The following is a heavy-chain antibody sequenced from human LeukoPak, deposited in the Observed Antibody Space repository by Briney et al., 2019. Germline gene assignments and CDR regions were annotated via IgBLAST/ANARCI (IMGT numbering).Heavy chain of an antibody. CDR1: GFTFSSYA. D-gene: IGHD3-16*01. CDR3: ARERGGYYEKNGYSDY. V-gene: IGHV3-66*01. Sequence: GGSLRLSCAASGFTFSSYAMSWVRQAPGKGLEWVSVIYSGGATYYADSVKGRFTISRDNSKNTLYLQMNRLRAEDTAVYYCARERGGYYEKNGYSDYWGQGTLVTVSS. CDR2: IYSGGAT. J-gene: IGHJ4*02.